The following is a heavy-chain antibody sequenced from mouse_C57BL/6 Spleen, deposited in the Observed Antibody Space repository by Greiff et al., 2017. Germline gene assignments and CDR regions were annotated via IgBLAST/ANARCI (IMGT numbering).Heavy chain of an antibody. V-gene: IGHV1-26*01. J-gene: IGHJ4*01. Sequence: EVQLQQSGPELVKPGASVTISCKASGYTFTDYYMNWVKQSHGKSLEWIGDINPNNGGTSYNQKFKGKATLTVDKSSSTAYMELRSLTSEDSAVYYCARTITTVVATDAMDYWGQGTSVTVSS. CDR2: INPNNGGT. CDR3: ARTITTVVATDAMDY. D-gene: IGHD1-1*01. CDR1: GYTFTDYY.